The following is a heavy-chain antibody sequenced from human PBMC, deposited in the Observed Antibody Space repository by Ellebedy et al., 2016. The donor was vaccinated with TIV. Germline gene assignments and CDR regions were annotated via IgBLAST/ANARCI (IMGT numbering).Heavy chain of an antibody. Sequence: GESLKISCAASGFTFSSYAMHWVRQAPGKGLEWVAVISYDGSNKYYADSVKGRFTISRDNSKNTLYLQMNSLRAEDTAVYYCARAAGIAAAGHYFDYWGQGTLVTVSS. J-gene: IGHJ4*02. CDR2: ISYDGSNK. V-gene: IGHV3-30-3*01. D-gene: IGHD6-13*01. CDR3: ARAAGIAAAGHYFDY. CDR1: GFTFSSYA.